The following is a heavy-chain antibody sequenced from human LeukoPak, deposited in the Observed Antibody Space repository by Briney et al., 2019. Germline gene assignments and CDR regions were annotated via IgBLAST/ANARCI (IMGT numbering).Heavy chain of an antibody. V-gene: IGHV3-48*04. CDR2: ISSSGSTI. Sequence: QPGGSLRLSCAASGFTFSSYAMSWVRQAPGKGLEWVSYISSSGSTIYYADSVKGRFTISRDNAKNSLYLQMNSLRAEDTAVYYCARDPRFYDSSGYLASFDYWGQGTLVTVSS. CDR3: ARDPRFYDSSGYLASFDY. CDR1: GFTFSSYA. D-gene: IGHD3-22*01. J-gene: IGHJ4*02.